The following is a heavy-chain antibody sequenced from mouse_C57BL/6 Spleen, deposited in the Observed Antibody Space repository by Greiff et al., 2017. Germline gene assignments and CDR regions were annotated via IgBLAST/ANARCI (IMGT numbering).Heavy chain of an antibody. Sequence: VQLQQSVAELVRPGASVKLSCTASGFNIKNTYMHWVKQRPEQGLEWIGRIDPANGNTKYAPKFPGKATITADTSSNTAYLQLSSLTSEDTAIYYCARSEGSNFSWFAYWGQGTLVTVSA. J-gene: IGHJ3*01. V-gene: IGHV14-3*01. CDR2: IDPANGNT. CDR3: ARSEGSNFSWFAY. CDR1: GFNIKNTY. D-gene: IGHD2-5*01.